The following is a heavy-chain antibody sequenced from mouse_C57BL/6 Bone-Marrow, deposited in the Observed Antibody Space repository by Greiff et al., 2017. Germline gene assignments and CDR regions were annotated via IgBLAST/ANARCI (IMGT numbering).Heavy chain of an antibody. CDR2: IDPSDSYT. J-gene: IGHJ2*01. D-gene: IGHD1-1*02. V-gene: IGHV1-50*01. CDR3: ARVGGPDY. CDR1: GYTFTSYW. Sequence: QVQLRQSGAELVKPGASVKLSCKASGYTFTSYWMQWVKQRPGQGLEWIGEIDPSDSYTNYNQKFKGKATLTVDTSSSTAYMQLSSLTSEDSAVYYCARVGGPDYWGQGTTLTVSS.